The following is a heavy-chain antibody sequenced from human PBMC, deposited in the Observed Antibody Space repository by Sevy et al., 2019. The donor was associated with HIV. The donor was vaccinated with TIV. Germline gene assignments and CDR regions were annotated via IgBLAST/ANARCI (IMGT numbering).Heavy chain of an antibody. CDR3: AGAPPVRSGDDSLNWFDP. CDR1: GGSISAYY. D-gene: IGHD5-12*01. V-gene: IGHV4-59*01. J-gene: IGHJ5*02. CDR2: IYYTGST. Sequence: SETLSLTCTVSGGSISAYYWSWIRQPPGKGLEYLGYIYYTGSTNYNPSLKSRVTISVDTSKNQFSLKLSSVTAADTAVYYWAGAPPVRSGDDSLNWFDPWGQGTLVTVSS.